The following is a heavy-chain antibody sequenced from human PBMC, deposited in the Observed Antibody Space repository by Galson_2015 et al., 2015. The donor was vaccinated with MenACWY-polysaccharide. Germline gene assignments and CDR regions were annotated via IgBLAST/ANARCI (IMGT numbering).Heavy chain of an antibody. J-gene: IGHJ4*02. Sequence: SLRLSCAASGFTFGSYTMNWVRQTPGKGLEWVSSINSSTSFTYYADSVRGRFTISRDNAKNSLFLQMNSLRAEDTAVYYCAKGEGRVYAIGNCFDYWGQGTLVTVSS. D-gene: IGHD2-8*01. CDR2: INSSTSFT. CDR3: AKGEGRVYAIGNCFDY. CDR1: GFTFGSYT. V-gene: IGHV3-21*04.